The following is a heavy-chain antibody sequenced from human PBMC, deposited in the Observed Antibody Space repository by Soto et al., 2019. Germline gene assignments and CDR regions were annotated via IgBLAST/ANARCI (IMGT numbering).Heavy chain of an antibody. CDR1: GGAISSSNW. CDR2: IYESGST. D-gene: IGHD6-6*01. V-gene: IGHV4-4*02. J-gene: IGHJ4*01. Sequence: NPSETLSLTCAVSGGAISSSNWWSWVRQPPGNGLEWMGEIYESGSTKYNPSIKSRVTISVDKSKNQYSLKLSSVTAADTAVYYCARVRIAAHGRRPYYFDYWGQGTLVTVHS. CDR3: ARVRIAAHGRRPYYFDY.